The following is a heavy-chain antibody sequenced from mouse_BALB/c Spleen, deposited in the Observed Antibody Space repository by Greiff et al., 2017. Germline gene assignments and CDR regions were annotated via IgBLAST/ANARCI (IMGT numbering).Heavy chain of an antibody. CDR1: GYAFSSSW. J-gene: IGHJ2*01. V-gene: IGHV1-82*01. CDR3: ARGGYGSSPYFDY. D-gene: IGHD1-1*01. Sequence: QVQLQQSGPELVKPGASVKISCKASGYAFSSSWMNWVKQRPGQGLKWIGRIYPGDGDTNYNGKFKGKATLTADKSSSTAYMQLSSLTSVDSAVYFCARGGYGSSPYFDYWGQGTTLTVSS. CDR2: IYPGDGDT.